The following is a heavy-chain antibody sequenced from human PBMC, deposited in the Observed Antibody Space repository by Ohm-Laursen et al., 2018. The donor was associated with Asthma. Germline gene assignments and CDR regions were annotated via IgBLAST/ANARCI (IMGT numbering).Heavy chain of an antibody. D-gene: IGHD4-17*01. Sequence: SDTLSLTCTVSGGSISSYYWSRIRQPPGKGLEWIGYIYYSGSTNYNPSLKSRVPISVDTSKNQFSLKLSSVTAADTAVYYCARIRNDYGDYEFDYWGQGTLVTVSS. CDR2: IYYSGST. CDR3: ARIRNDYGDYEFDY. CDR1: GGSISSYY. J-gene: IGHJ4*02. V-gene: IGHV4-59*07.